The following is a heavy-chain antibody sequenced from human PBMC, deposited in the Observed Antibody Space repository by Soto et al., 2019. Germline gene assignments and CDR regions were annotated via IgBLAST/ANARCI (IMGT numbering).Heavy chain of an antibody. CDR1: GFTFSSYG. Sequence: PGGSLRLSCAASGFTFSSYGMHWVRQAPGKGLEWVAVIWYDGSNKYYADSVKGRFTISRDNYKNTLYLQMNSLRAEDTAVYYCARGQYYDFWSGDQYYGMDVWGQGTTVTVSS. V-gene: IGHV3-33*01. D-gene: IGHD3-3*01. J-gene: IGHJ6*02. CDR3: ARGQYYDFWSGDQYYGMDV. CDR2: IWYDGSNK.